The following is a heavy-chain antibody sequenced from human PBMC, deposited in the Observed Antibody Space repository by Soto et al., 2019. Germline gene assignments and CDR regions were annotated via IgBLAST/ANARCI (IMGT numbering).Heavy chain of an antibody. J-gene: IGHJ5*01. CDR1: GFSLSTSGVG. D-gene: IGHD3-3*01. CDR3: AHSPYDVGSAAGWFDS. Sequence: QITLRESGPTLVKPTQTLTLTCTFSGFSLSTSGVGVGWIRQPPGKALEWLALIYWNDDKRYNSSLKSRLTLTKGTSENQGVLTMTNIDPVDTATYYCAHSPYDVGSAAGWFDSWGEGTLVTVSS. CDR2: IYWNDDK. V-gene: IGHV2-5*01.